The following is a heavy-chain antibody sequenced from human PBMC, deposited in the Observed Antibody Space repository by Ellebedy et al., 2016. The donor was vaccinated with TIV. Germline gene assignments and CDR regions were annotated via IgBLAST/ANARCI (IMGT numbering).Heavy chain of an antibody. D-gene: IGHD3-9*01. J-gene: IGHJ6*02. V-gene: IGHV3-11*01. CDR3: GRARAPGYFAYNYYGMDV. CDR1: GFTFGDYY. CDR2: ITNTGHTI. Sequence: PGGSLRLSCAASGFTFGDYYMSWIRQAPGKGLDWISYITNTGHTIYYADSMKGRFTVARDNANNSMYLQMSSLRAEDTATYYCGRARAPGYFAYNYYGMDVWGQGTTVTVSS.